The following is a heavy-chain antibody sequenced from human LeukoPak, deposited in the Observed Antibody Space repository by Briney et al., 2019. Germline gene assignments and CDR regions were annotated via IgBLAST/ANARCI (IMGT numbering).Heavy chain of an antibody. V-gene: IGHV4-34*01. CDR3: ARVYRDITMIVVVITPDAFDI. CDR2: INHSGST. J-gene: IGHJ3*02. CDR1: GGSFSGYY. Sequence: PSETLSLTCAVYGGSFSGYYWSWIRQPPGKGLEWIGEINHSGSTNYNPSLKSRVTISVDTSKNQFSLKLSSVTAADTAVYYCARVYRDITMIVVVITPDAFDIWGQGTMVTVSS. D-gene: IGHD3-22*01.